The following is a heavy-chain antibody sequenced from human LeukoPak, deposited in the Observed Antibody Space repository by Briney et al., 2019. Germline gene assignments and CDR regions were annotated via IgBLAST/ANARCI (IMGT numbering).Heavy chain of an antibody. D-gene: IGHD3-10*01. CDR1: GFTFSIYA. CDR3: AKEVGLLWFGEVFDY. CDR2: LGGSETST. Sequence: GGSLRLSCAASGFTFSIYALSWVRQAPGKGLEWVSVLGGSETSTSYADSVKGRFTISRDNAKNTLYLQMNSLRAEDTAVYYCAKEVGLLWFGEVFDYWGQGTLVTVSS. J-gene: IGHJ4*02. V-gene: IGHV3-23*01.